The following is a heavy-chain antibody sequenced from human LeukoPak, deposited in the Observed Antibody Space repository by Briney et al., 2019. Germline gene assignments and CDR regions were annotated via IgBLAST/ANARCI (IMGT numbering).Heavy chain of an antibody. J-gene: IGHJ4*02. Sequence: LETLSLTCAVYGGSFSGYYWSWIRQPPGKGLEWIGEINHSGSTNYNPSLKSRVTISVDTSKNQFSLKLSSVTAADTAVYYCARVPIDYYDSSGYYWGQGTLVTVSS. V-gene: IGHV4-34*01. CDR3: ARVPIDYYDSSGYY. CDR1: GGSFSGYY. CDR2: INHSGST. D-gene: IGHD3-22*01.